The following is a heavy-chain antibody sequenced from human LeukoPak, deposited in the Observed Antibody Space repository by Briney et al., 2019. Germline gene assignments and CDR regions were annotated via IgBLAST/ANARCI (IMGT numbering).Heavy chain of an antibody. J-gene: IGHJ3*02. CDR3: ARPTWSYNAFDI. CDR2: ISSSSTYI. Sequence: GGSLRLSCTASGFTFNNYNLNWVRQAPGKGLEWVSSISSSSTYIYYADSVKGRFTVSRGNAKSSVYLQMNSLRSEDTAVYYCARPTWSYNAFDIWGRGTLVTVSS. V-gene: IGHV3-21*01. CDR1: GFTFNNYN. D-gene: IGHD2-15*01.